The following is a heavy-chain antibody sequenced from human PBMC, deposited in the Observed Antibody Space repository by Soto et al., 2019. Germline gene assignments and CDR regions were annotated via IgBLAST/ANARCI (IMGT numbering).Heavy chain of an antibody. D-gene: IGHD2-2*01. Sequence: GGSLRLSCAASGFTFSSYGMHWVRQAPGKGLEWVAVISYDGSNKYYADSVKGRFTISRDNSKNTLYLQMNSLRAEDTAVYYCAKDSVVVPAAHRTPLDYWGQGTLVTVSS. J-gene: IGHJ4*02. V-gene: IGHV3-30*18. CDR3: AKDSVVVPAAHRTPLDY. CDR2: ISYDGSNK. CDR1: GFTFSSYG.